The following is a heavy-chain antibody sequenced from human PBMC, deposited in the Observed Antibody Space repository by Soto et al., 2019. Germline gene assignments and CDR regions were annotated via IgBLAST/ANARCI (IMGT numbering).Heavy chain of an antibody. J-gene: IGHJ5*02. CDR1: GGTFSSYA. D-gene: IGHD2-2*01. Sequence: QVQLVQSGAEVKKPGSSVKVSCKASGGTFSSYAISWVRQAPGQGLEWMGGIIPIFGTANYAQKFQGRVTITADESTTTAYMELSSLRSEDTAVYYCAREYCSSTSCYVGWFEPWGQGTLVTVSP. CDR3: AREYCSSTSCYVGWFEP. V-gene: IGHV1-69*01. CDR2: IIPIFGTA.